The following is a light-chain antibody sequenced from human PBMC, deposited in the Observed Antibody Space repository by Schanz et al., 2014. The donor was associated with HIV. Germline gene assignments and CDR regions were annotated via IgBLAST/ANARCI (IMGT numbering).Light chain of an antibody. CDR3: LSYDRSLSGPYV. CDR1: SSNIGSNT. Sequence: QSVLTQPPSASGTPGQRVTISCSGSSSNIGSNTVNWYQQLPGTAPKLLIYDNNYRPSGVPDRFSGSKSGTSASLAISGLQSEDEADYYCLSYDRSLSGPYVFGTGTKLTVL. CDR2: DNN. V-gene: IGLV1-44*01. J-gene: IGLJ1*01.